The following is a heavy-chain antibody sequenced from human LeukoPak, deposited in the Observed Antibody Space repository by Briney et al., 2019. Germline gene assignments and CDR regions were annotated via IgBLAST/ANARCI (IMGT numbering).Heavy chain of an antibody. Sequence: SETLSLTCTVSGGSISRGGYYWTWIRQQAGRGLEGFGYIVYSGNTYYNPCVECRCPRSVDTSKNQCSLEVRSVTAAGRTVVYCATYSSTLDYWGQGTLVSVSS. CDR3: ATYSSTLDY. D-gene: IGHD2-2*01. V-gene: IGHV4-31*03. CDR1: GGSISRGGYY. CDR2: IVYSGNT. J-gene: IGHJ4*02.